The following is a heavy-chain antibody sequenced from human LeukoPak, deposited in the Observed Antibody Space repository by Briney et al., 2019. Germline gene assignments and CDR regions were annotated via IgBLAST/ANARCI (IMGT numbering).Heavy chain of an antibody. Sequence: PGGSLRLSCAASGFTFSTYGMHWVRQAPGKGLEWVAFIRYDGSNKYYADSVKGRFTISRDNSKNTLYLQMNSLRAENTAVYYCARDGQIVVVIAGYIDVWGKGTTVTVSS. CDR3: ARDGQIVVVIAGYIDV. V-gene: IGHV3-30*02. CDR2: IRYDGSNK. D-gene: IGHD2-21*01. CDR1: GFTFSTYG. J-gene: IGHJ6*03.